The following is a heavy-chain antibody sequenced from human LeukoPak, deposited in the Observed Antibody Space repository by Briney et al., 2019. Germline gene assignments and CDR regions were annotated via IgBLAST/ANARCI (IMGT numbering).Heavy chain of an antibody. D-gene: IGHD2/OR15-2a*01. CDR3: ARHRGYGMGTTTNWFDP. J-gene: IGHJ5*02. CDR1: GGSITSSSFY. V-gene: IGHV4-39*01. Sequence: PSETLSLTCTVSGGSITSSSFYWGWIRQSPGKGLEWIGSIYYSGSTDYNPSLKSRVTISVDTSENHFSLKLSSVTAADTAVYYCARHRGYGMGTTTNWFDPWGQGTLVTVSS. CDR2: IYYSGST.